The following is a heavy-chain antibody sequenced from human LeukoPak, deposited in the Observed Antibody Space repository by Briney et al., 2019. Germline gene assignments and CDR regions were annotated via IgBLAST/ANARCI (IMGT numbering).Heavy chain of an antibody. CDR3: ARGPSGYHNT. D-gene: IGHD5-12*01. V-gene: IGHV3-30*03. CDR1: GFTFSSYG. CDR2: ISYDGSNK. J-gene: IGHJ4*02. Sequence: AGGSLRLSCAASGFTFSSYGMHWVRQAPGKRLEWVAVISYDGSNKYYADSVKGRFTISRDNSKNTLYLQMNSLRAEDTAVYYCARGPSGYHNTGGQGTLVTVSS.